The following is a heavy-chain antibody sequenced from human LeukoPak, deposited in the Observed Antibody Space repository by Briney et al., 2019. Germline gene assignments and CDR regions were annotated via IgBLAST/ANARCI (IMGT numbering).Heavy chain of an antibody. V-gene: IGHV3-33*01. CDR1: GFIFSNYG. CDR3: ARTGGTNWYIDF. CDR2: IWNDGSKK. D-gene: IGHD1-1*01. J-gene: IGHJ4*02. Sequence: GRSLRLSCAASGFIFSNYGMQWVRQAPGKGLEWVAVIWNDGSKKFYGDSVRGRFTISRDNSKSTLYLQLDSLRAEDTAVYYCARTGGTNWYIDFWGQGTLVTVSS.